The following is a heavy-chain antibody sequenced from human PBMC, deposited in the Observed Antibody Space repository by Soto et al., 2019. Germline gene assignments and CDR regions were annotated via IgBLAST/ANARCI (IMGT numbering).Heavy chain of an antibody. D-gene: IGHD6-13*01. J-gene: IGHJ4*02. CDR1: GGTFSSYA. Sequence: QVQLVQSGAEVKKPGSSVKVSCKASGGTFSSYAISWVRQAPGQGLEWMGGIIPIFGTANYAQKFQGRVTITADESTSTAYMELSSLRSEDTAVYYRARDMLAYSSSWYELDYWGQGTLVTVSS. CDR3: ARDMLAYSSSWYELDY. V-gene: IGHV1-69*12. CDR2: IIPIFGTA.